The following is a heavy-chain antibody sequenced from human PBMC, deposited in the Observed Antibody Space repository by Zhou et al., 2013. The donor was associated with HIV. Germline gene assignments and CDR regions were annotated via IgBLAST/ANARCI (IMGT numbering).Heavy chain of an antibody. CDR3: AREADSFDF. CDR2: ISAYNGHT. Sequence: QVQLVQSGSEMKKPGSSVKVSCKMSGGIFSNYGIHWVRQAPGQGLEWMGWISAYNGHTNYAQKFQGRVTMTTDTSTSTVYLELRSLTSGDTAVYYCAREADSFDFWGQGTLVSVSS. V-gene: IGHV1-18*01. J-gene: IGHJ4*02. CDR1: GGIFSNYG. D-gene: IGHD6-19*01.